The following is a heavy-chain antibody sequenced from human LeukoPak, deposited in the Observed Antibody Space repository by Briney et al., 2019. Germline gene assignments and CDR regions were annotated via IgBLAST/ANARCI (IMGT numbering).Heavy chain of an antibody. CDR2: IYDSGLI. CDR3: AREPGSPVAVAGLFDY. CDR1: GSSISSYY. V-gene: IGHV4-59*01. J-gene: IGHJ4*02. D-gene: IGHD6-19*01. Sequence: PSETLSLTCSVSGSSISSYYWSWIRQTPGKGLEWTGYIYDSGLINYNPSLKSRVTISVDTSENQCSLNLDSVTAADTAVYYCAREPGSPVAVAGLFDYWGQGTLVIVSS.